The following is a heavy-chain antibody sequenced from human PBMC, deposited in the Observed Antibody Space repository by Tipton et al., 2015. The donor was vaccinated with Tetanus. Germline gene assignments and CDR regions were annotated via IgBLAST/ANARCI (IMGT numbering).Heavy chain of an antibody. J-gene: IGHJ4*02. CDR3: ARRLPREPFYLDY. Sequence: TLSLTCTVSGASINAGGYLWTWVRQHPGKGLEWIGNIYYTALTSYTPSLNSRVSISVDTSENQFSLRLTSVTAADTAVYFCARRLPREPFYLDYWGQGKQVTVSS. D-gene: IGHD1-26*01. CDR2: IYYTALT. CDR1: GASINAGGYL. V-gene: IGHV4-31*03.